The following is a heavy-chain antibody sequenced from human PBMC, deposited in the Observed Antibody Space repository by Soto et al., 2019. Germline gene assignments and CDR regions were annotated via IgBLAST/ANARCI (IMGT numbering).Heavy chain of an antibody. D-gene: IGHD6-19*01. CDR3: ARISIAVDGTGEDY. Sequence: QLPLQESGPGLVKPSETLSLTCTVSGGSISSSSYYWGWIRHPPGKGLEWIGSIYYSGSTYYNPSLKSRVTIAVDTSKNQCSLKLSSVPAADTAVYYCARISIAVDGTGEDYWGQGTLVTVSS. CDR1: GGSISSSSYY. CDR2: IYYSGST. V-gene: IGHV4-39*01. J-gene: IGHJ4*02.